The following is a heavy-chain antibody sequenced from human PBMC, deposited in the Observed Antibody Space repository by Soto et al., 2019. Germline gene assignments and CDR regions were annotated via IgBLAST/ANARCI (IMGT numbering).Heavy chain of an antibody. CDR2: ITANSGSS. V-gene: IGHV3-23*01. CDR1: GLTFSRHA. CDR3: ANGGEWIFDFDY. Sequence: EVQLLESGGGLAQPGGSLRLSCVASGLTFSRHAMVWVRQAPGKGLEWVSTITANSGSSDYGDSVKGRFTISRDNAGSTLFLQMNSLRAEDTAVYYCANGGEWIFDFDYWGQGTLVTVSS. D-gene: IGHD3-3*01. J-gene: IGHJ4*02.